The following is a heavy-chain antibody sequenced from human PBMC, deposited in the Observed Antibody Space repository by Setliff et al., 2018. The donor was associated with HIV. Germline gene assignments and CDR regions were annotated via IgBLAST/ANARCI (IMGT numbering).Heavy chain of an antibody. CDR1: GGSFSDDY. CDR2: INHAGRT. V-gene: IGHV4-34*01. J-gene: IGHJ5*02. Sequence: LSLTCAVYGGSFSDDYWSWIRQPPGRGMEWIGEINHAGRTNYNPSLKSRVIMAVDASKSQISLNLTSVTAADTAVYYCARCSGRFGAVTWFDPWGHGMLVTVSS. D-gene: IGHD3-10*02. CDR3: ARCSGRFGAVTWFDP.